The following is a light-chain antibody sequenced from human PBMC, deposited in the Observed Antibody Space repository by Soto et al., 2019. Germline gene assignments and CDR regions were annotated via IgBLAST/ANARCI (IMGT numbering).Light chain of an antibody. V-gene: IGKV2-30*02. CDR1: QSLVHSDGIAY. CDR2: KVS. J-gene: IGKJ5*01. Sequence: DVVMTQSPLSLPVTLGQPASISCRSNQSLVHSDGIAYFSWFQQRPGRSPRRLIYKVSNRDSGVPARFSGRGIGNDFPMKSSRVEAEGGGVYYCMQGTHWPITFGQGTRLEIK. CDR3: MQGTHWPIT.